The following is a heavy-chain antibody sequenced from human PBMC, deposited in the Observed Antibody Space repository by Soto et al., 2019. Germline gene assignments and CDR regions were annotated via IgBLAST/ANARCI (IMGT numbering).Heavy chain of an antibody. CDR3: ARLNIPYIWGSYPYVFQH. V-gene: IGHV3-48*01. D-gene: IGHD3-16*02. J-gene: IGHJ1*01. CDR2: ISSSSSTI. Sequence: PGGSLRLSCAASGFTFSSYSMNWVRQAPGKGLEWVSYISSSSSTIYYADSVKGRFTISRDNAKNSLYLQMNSLRAEDTAVYYCARLNIPYIWGSYPYVFQHWGQGTLVTVSS. CDR1: GFTFSSYS.